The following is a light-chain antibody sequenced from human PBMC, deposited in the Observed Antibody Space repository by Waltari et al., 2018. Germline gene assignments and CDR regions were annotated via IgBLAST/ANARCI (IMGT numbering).Light chain of an antibody. V-gene: IGKV3-15*01. CDR2: GGS. Sequence: EIVITQSPATLSVSPGERATLSCRASQSFSSNLAWYQQKPGQSPRFLIYGGSTRATGIPARFSGSGSGTEFTLTISSLQSEDFAVYYCQQYYNWPRTFGQGTKVEIK. J-gene: IGKJ1*01. CDR3: QQYYNWPRT. CDR1: QSFSSN.